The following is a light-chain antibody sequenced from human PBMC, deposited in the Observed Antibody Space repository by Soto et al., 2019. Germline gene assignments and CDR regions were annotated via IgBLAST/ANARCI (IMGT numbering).Light chain of an antibody. Sequence: IPLTQSPSTRRAAVRYRVTITCRASQSISSWLAWYQQKPGKAPKLLIYDASSLESGVPSRFSGSGSGTEFTLTISRLQTDDFATYSSQQYNSYWRFRQGTKDDIK. V-gene: IGKV1-5*01. CDR1: QSISSW. CDR3: QQYNSYWR. J-gene: IGKJ1*01. CDR2: DAS.